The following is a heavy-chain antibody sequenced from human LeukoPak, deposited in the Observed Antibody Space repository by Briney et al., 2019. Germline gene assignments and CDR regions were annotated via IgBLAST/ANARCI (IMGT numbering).Heavy chain of an antibody. D-gene: IGHD5-12*01. Sequence: PGGSLRLSCAASGVTFSIVGMHGVRQAPGGGLWWVAAISLRGGAKYYADSVKGGFTISGDSSRNTLYLGMNSLRAEDTALYSCATMGPSESRGYDAPPIDYWGQGSLVTASP. V-gene: IGHV3-30*19. CDR2: ISLRGGAK. CDR3: ATMGPSESRGYDAPPIDY. CDR1: GVTFSIVG. J-gene: IGHJ4*02.